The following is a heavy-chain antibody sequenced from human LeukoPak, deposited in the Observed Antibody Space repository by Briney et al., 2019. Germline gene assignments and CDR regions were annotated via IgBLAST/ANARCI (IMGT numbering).Heavy chain of an antibody. J-gene: IGHJ3*02. CDR1: GFTFSSYA. CDR3: AKPPHYYDSSGINDAFDI. V-gene: IGHV3-23*01. D-gene: IGHD3-22*01. Sequence: GGSLRLSCAASGFTFSSYAMSWVRQAPGKGLEWVSAISGSGGSTYYADSVKGRFTISRDNSKNTLYLQMNSLRAEDTAVYYCAKPPHYYDSSGINDAFDIWGQGTMVTVSS. CDR2: ISGSGGST.